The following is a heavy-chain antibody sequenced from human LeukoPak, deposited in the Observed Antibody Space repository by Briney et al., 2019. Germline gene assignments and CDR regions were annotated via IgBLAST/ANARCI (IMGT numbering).Heavy chain of an antibody. CDR2: ISWNSGSI. CDR1: GFTFYDYA. V-gene: IGHV3-9*01. CDR3: AKDIGGWLQLDYYYYGMDV. Sequence: GGSPRLSCAASGFTFYDYAMHWVRQAPGKGLEWVSGISWNSGSIGYADSVKGRFTISRDNAKNSLYLQMNSLRAEDTALYYCAKDIGGWLQLDYYYYGMDVWGQGTTVTVSS. J-gene: IGHJ6*02. D-gene: IGHD5-24*01.